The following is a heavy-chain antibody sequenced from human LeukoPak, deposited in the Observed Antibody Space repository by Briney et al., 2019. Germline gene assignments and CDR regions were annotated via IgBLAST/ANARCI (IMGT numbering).Heavy chain of an antibody. CDR1: GFTFSTYS. CDR3: ARDRPASGWRFGEGSKRPHYFDY. J-gene: IGHJ4*02. V-gene: IGHV3-21*01. D-gene: IGHD6-19*01. Sequence: GGSLRLSCAASGFTFSTYSMNWVRQSPGKGLEWVSFISSSNSYIYYGDSVKGRFTISRDNAKNSLYLQMNSLGAEDTAVYFCARDRPASGWRFGEGSKRPHYFDYWGQGTLVTVSS. CDR2: ISSSNSYI.